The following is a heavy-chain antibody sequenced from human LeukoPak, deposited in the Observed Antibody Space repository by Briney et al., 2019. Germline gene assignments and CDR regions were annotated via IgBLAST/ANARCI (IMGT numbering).Heavy chain of an antibody. Sequence: PGGSLRLSCAASGFTFSSYEMNWVRQAPGKGLEWVSYISSSGSTIYYADSVKGRFTISRDSAKNSLYLQMNSLRAEDTAVYYCARDPDPYYYGSGMSYAFDIWGQGTMVTVSS. D-gene: IGHD3-10*01. V-gene: IGHV3-48*03. CDR3: ARDPDPYYYGSGMSYAFDI. J-gene: IGHJ3*02. CDR2: ISSSGSTI. CDR1: GFTFSSYE.